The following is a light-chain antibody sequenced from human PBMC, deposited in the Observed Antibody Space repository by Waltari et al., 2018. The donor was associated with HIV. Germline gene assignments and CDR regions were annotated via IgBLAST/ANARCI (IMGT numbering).Light chain of an antibody. V-gene: IGLV2-14*01. CDR1: SSHLPHYNP. CDR2: DVS. CDR3: TSYISSSTPV. Sequence: QSALTQPASVSGSPAQPITISSTGPSSHLPHYNPVSWYQHHPGKAPKVLIYDVSTRPSGVAHRFSGSKSGHTASLTISGLQAEDEADYFCTSYISSSTPVFGGGTKLTVL. J-gene: IGLJ3*02.